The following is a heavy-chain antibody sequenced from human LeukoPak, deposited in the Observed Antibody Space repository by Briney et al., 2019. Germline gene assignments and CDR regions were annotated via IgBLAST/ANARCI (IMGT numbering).Heavy chain of an antibody. Sequence: ASVKVSCKASGYTFTSYDINWVRQATGQGLEWMGWMNPNSGNTGYAQKFQGRVTMTRNTSISTAYMELSRLRSDDTAVYYCARVRYRLAETYIDYWGQGTLVTVSS. CDR1: GYTFTSYD. V-gene: IGHV1-8*01. CDR2: MNPNSGNT. J-gene: IGHJ4*02. CDR3: ARVRYRLAETYIDY. D-gene: IGHD3-16*01.